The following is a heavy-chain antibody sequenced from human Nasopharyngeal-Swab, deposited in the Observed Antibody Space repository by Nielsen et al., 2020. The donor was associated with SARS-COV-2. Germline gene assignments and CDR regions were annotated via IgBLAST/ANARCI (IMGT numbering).Heavy chain of an antibody. CDR3: VRRSSGWYGTYNWFDP. Sequence: SETLSLTCTVSGRSISSSSHYWGWIRQPPGKGLEWIGSVYYSGSTYYNPSLKSRVTIYVDTSKNQFSLKMSSVTAADTAVYYCVRRSSGWYGTYNWFDPWGQGALVTVSS. D-gene: IGHD6-19*01. CDR1: GRSISSSSHY. CDR2: VYYSGST. J-gene: IGHJ5*02. V-gene: IGHV4-39*01.